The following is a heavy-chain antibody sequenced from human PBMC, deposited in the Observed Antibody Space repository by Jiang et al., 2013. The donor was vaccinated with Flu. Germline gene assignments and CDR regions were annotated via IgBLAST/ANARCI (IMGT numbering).Heavy chain of an antibody. V-gene: IGHV1-3*01. Sequence: GAEVKKPGASVRISCKASRFTFTNYAIHWVRQAPGQGLEWMGWVNAGNGHTKYLQKFQGRVTMTRDTSATTAYMELHSLRSEDTALYYCARSFFTSDPLPHYFSGLDVWGQGTTVIVSS. CDR2: VNAGNGHT. CDR1: RFTFTNYA. CDR3: ARSFFTSDPLPHYFSGLDV. J-gene: IGHJ6*02. D-gene: IGHD1-26*01.